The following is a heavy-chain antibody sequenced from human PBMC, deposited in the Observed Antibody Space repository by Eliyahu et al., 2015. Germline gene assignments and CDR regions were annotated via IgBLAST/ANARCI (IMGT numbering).Heavy chain of an antibody. D-gene: IGHD3-16*02. J-gene: IGHJ3*01. V-gene: IGHV5-51*01. CDR3: ARHMDYIWGSYRSAPTDAFDV. CDR1: GYNFTRYW. Sequence: EVQLVQSGAEVKKAGESLKISCKASGYNFTRYWIGWVRQMPGKGLDWMGIIYPADSDTRYSPSFQGQVXISADKSITTASLQWNSLKASDTAMYYCARHMDYIWGSYRSAPTDAFDVWGQGTMVTVSS. CDR2: IYPADSDT.